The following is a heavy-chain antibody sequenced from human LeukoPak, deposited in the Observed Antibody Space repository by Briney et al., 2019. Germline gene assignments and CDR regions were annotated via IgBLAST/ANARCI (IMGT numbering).Heavy chain of an antibody. J-gene: IGHJ5*02. CDR3: ARVVDIVVVPAAMANWFNP. CDR1: GYTFTGYY. CDR2: INPNSGGT. D-gene: IGHD2-2*03. Sequence: EASVKVSCKASGYTFTGYYMHWVRQAPGQGLEWMGWINPNSGGTNYAQKFQGRVTMTRDTSISTAYMELSRLRSDDTAVYYCARVVDIVVVPAAMANWFNPWGQGTLVTVSS. V-gene: IGHV1-2*02.